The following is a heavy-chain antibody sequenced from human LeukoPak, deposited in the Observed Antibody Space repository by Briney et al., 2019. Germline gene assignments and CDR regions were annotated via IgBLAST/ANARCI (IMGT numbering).Heavy chain of an antibody. D-gene: IGHD3-16*01. CDR1: GFTFGNHA. V-gene: IGHV3-23*01. J-gene: IGHJ6*03. CDR3: AKDGSWGDYYFYFYIDV. Sequence: ASLRLSCEVTGFTFGNHAMSWVRQAPGKGLEWISGISASGHYTYTADSLKGRFTISRDNSKNTLYLQMNSLRAEDTALYYCAKDGSWGDYYFYFYIDVWGKGTTVTVSS. CDR2: ISASGHYT.